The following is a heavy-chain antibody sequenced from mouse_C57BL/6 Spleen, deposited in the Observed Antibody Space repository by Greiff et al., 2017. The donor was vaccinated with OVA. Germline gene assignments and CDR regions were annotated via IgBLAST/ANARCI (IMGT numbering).Heavy chain of an antibody. CDR3: ARDGYYRYAMDY. CDR1: GYAFSSYW. D-gene: IGHD2-3*01. CDR2: IYPGDGDT. J-gene: IGHJ4*01. Sequence: QVQLKQSGAELVKPGASVKISCKASGYAFSSYWMNWVKQRPGKGLEWIGQIYPGDGDTNYNGKFKGKATLTADKSSSTAYMQLSILTSEDSAVYFCARDGYYRYAMDYWGQGTSVTVSS. V-gene: IGHV1-80*01.